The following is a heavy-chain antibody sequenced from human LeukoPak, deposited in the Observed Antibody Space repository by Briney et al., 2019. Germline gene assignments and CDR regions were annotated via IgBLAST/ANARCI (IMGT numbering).Heavy chain of an antibody. J-gene: IGHJ4*02. CDR3: TTDGAGRLGRGSPPYYFYY. Sequence: GGSLQLSCGASGVCFSNAWMYWGRHAPGKGLQCVGRIKSNSDGGTTDSAAPVKGRIIIAGNDSKNTLFLQMNSLKTEDTALYYCTTDGAGRLGRGSPPYYFYYWGQGSLVTVSS. D-gene: IGHD4/OR15-4a*01. CDR2: IKSNSDGGTT. V-gene: IGHV3-15*07. CDR1: GVCFSNAW.